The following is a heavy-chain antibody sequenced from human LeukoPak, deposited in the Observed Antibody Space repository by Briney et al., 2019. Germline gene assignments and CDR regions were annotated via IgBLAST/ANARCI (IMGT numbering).Heavy chain of an antibody. CDR3: ARVGRLDYGDYLAH. J-gene: IGHJ4*02. D-gene: IGHD4-17*01. CDR2: INTNTGSP. Sequence: ASVKVSCKTAGYTFARYPTHWVRQAPGRGLEWMGWINTNTGSPTYAQAFAGRFVFSLDTSVTTAYLQISSLRSADTAVYYCARVGRLDYGDYLAHWGPGNRITVSS. V-gene: IGHV7-4-1*02. CDR1: GYTFARYP.